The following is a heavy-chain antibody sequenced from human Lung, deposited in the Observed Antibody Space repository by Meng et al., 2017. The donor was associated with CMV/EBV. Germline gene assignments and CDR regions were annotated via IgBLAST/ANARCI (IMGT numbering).Heavy chain of an antibody. CDR2: INEDGTDK. CDR1: GFTVTRNW. V-gene: IGHV3-7*01. Sequence: GGSLRLXXAASGFTVTRNWMTWVRQAPGKGLEWVANINEDGTDKNYLDSVKGRFTISRDNVKKSVYLQMNTLRGEDTAVYYCARPIEGIRETLDYWGQGTLVPVPS. CDR3: ARPIEGIRETLDY. J-gene: IGHJ4*02. D-gene: IGHD3-10*01.